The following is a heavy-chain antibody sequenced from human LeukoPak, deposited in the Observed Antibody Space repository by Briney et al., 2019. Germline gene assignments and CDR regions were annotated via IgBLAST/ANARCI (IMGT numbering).Heavy chain of an antibody. CDR1: GFTFASYA. D-gene: IGHD6-13*01. J-gene: IGHJ4*02. CDR2: ISGSAGST. V-gene: IGHV3-23*01. Sequence: GGSLRLSCAASGFTFASYAMTWVRQAPGKGLEWVSTISGSAGSTYYADSVKGRFTISRDNSKNTLYLQINNLRAEDTAVYYCATSSTWNRDTDYWGQGTLDTVSS. CDR3: ATSSTWNRDTDY.